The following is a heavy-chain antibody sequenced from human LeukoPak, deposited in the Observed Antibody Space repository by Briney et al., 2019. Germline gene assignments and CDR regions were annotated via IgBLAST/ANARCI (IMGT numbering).Heavy chain of an antibody. J-gene: IGHJ6*02. Sequence: GSLRLSCAASGFTFSSYGMHWVRQAPGKGLEWVAVISYDGSNKYYADSVKGRFTISRDNSKNTLYLQMNSLRAEDTAVYYCAKGWQGHNYYGRDVGGQGTTVTAPS. CDR1: GFTFSSYG. V-gene: IGHV3-30*18. D-gene: IGHD6-13*01. CDR2: ISYDGSNK. CDR3: AKGWQGHNYYGRDV.